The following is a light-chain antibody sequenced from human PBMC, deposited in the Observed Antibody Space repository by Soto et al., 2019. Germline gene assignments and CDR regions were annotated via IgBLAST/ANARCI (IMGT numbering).Light chain of an antibody. CDR1: QSISRN. CDR2: TTS. CDR3: QQSYSRWT. Sequence: DILMTQSPXSLXXXXGDRXTXTXRASQSISRNLNWYQQRPGRAPKLLIHTTSNLQSGVPSRFSGSGSGTDFALTISSLEPEDFATYYCQQSYSRWTFGQGTKV. J-gene: IGKJ1*01. V-gene: IGKV1-39*01.